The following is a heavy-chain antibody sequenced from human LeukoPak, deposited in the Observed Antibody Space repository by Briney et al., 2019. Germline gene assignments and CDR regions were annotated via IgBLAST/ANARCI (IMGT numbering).Heavy chain of an antibody. CDR1: GFTFSSYG. V-gene: IGHV3-30*18. CDR3: ANTPLINRVCSGGSCYDPLYYYYGMDV. J-gene: IGHJ6*02. Sequence: GRSLRLSCAAPGFTFSSYGMHWVRQAPGKGLEWVAVISYDGSNKYYADSVKGRFTISRDNSKNTLYLQMNSLRAEDTAVYYCANTPLINRVCSGGSCYDPLYYYYGMDVWGQGTTVTVSS. D-gene: IGHD2-15*01. CDR2: ISYDGSNK.